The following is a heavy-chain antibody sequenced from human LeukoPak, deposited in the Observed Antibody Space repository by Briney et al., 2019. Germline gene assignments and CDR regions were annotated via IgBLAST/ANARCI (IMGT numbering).Heavy chain of an antibody. Sequence: PGGSLRLSCAVSGFTFSSYSMTWVRQAPGKGLEWVSYISSTSSTVYYADSVKGRFTISRDNVKNSLYLHMHSLRAEDTAVYYCAREKPPLTRAFDIWGQGTMVTVSS. CDR1: GFTFSSYS. V-gene: IGHV3-48*01. J-gene: IGHJ3*02. CDR2: ISSTSSTV. CDR3: AREKPPLTRAFDI.